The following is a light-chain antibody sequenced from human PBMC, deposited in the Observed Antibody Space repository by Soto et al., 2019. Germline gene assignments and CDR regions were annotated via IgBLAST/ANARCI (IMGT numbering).Light chain of an antibody. V-gene: IGKV3-20*01. CDR2: GAS. J-gene: IGKJ1*01. CDR1: QSVTNNY. Sequence: EIVLTQSPGTLSLSPGERATLSCRASQSVTNNYLAWFQQKPGQAPRLLMYGASSRATGIPDRFSGSGSGTDFTPTITRLEPEDFAVYYCQQYASSRTFGQGTKVDIK. CDR3: QQYASSRT.